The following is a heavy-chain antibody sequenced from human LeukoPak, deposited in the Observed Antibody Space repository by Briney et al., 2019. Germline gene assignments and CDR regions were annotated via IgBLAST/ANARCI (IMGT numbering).Heavy chain of an antibody. Sequence: PSETLSLTCAVSGVSFDDYYWAWVRQTPGKGLEWIGEINHSGYTNDSPSLKSRVTLSIDTSRKRFSLNLRSVTVADAGTYYCTRMTTGHDYWGQGTLVTVSS. CDR3: TRMTTGHDY. V-gene: IGHV4-34*01. D-gene: IGHD4-17*01. CDR2: INHSGYT. CDR1: GVSFDDYY. J-gene: IGHJ4*02.